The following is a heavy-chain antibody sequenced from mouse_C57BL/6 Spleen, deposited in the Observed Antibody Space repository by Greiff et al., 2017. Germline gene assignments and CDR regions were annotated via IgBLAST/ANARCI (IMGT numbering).Heavy chain of an antibody. J-gene: IGHJ1*03. V-gene: IGHV1-4*01. CDR1: GYTFTSYT. Sequence: QVQLKESGAELARPGASVKMSCKASGYTFTSYTMHWVKQRPGQGLEWIGYINPSSGYTKYNQKFKDKATLTADKSSSTAYMQLSSLTSEDSAVYYCARLDPGRSYFDVWGTGTTVTVSS. CDR3: ARLDPGRSYFDV. CDR2: INPSSGYT. D-gene: IGHD1-1*01.